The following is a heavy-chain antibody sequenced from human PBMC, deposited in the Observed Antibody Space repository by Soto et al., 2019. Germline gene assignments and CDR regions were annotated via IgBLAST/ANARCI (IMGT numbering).Heavy chain of an antibody. J-gene: IGHJ4*02. V-gene: IGHV1-69*13. Sequence: SVKVSCKASGGTFSSYAISWVRQAPGQGLEWMGGIIPIFGTANYAQKFQGRVTITADESTSTAYMELSSLRSEDTAVYYCAARYCSSTSCYFGYWGQGTLVTVSS. CDR1: GGTFSSYA. CDR3: AARYCSSTSCYFGY. D-gene: IGHD2-2*01. CDR2: IIPIFGTA.